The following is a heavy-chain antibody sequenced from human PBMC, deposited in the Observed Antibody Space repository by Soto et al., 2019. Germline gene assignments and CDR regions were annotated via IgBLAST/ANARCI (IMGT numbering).Heavy chain of an antibody. V-gene: IGHV4-30-2*01. J-gene: IGHJ5*02. CDR2: IYHSGST. D-gene: IGHD3-22*01. Sequence: SETLSLTCAVSGGSISSGGYSWSWIRQPPGKGLEWIGYIYHSGSTYYNPSLKSRVTISVDRSKNQFSLKLSSVTAADTAVYYCARDDYYDSSGYYSSWFDPWGQGTLVTVSS. CDR3: ARDDYYDSSGYYSSWFDP. CDR1: GGSISSGGYS.